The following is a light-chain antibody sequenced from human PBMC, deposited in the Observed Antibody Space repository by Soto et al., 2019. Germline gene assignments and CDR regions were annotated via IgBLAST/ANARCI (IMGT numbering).Light chain of an antibody. CDR1: QGIRNP. V-gene: IGKV1-9*01. CDR3: QQVNSFPIT. CDR2: LAS. J-gene: IGKJ5*01. Sequence: IQLTQSPSSLSASVGDRVTITCRASQGIRNPLAWYQQKPGKGPKLLIYLASTLQSGVPSRFSGSGSGTDFTLTISSLQPVYFATYYCQQVNSFPITFVQGTRLEIK.